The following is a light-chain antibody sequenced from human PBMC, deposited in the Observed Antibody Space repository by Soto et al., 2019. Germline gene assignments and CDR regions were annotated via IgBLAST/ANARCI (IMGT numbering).Light chain of an antibody. CDR1: QSVTSK. CDR2: GAS. J-gene: IGKJ1*01. V-gene: IGKV3-20*01. CDR3: QQYGSSGT. Sequence: IVITQSPATLSVSPGERATLSCRASQSVTSKLAWYQQKPGQAPRLLIYGASNRATGIPDRFSGSGSGTDFTLTISRLEPEDFAVYYCQQYGSSGTFGQGTKVDI.